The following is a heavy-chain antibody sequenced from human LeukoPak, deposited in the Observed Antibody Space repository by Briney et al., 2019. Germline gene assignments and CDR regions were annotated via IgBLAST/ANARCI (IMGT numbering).Heavy chain of an antibody. CDR1: GFTFSDYY. CDR2: ISTSGSTI. J-gene: IGHJ4*02. V-gene: IGHV3-11*04. D-gene: IGHD3-22*01. Sequence: GSLRLSCAASGFTFSDYYMSWIRQAPGKGLEWVSYISTSGSTIYYADSLKGRFTISRDNAKNSLYLQMNSLRAEDTAVYYCARDLYRIVVVPHYFDYWGQGTLVTVSS. CDR3: ARDLYRIVVVPHYFDY.